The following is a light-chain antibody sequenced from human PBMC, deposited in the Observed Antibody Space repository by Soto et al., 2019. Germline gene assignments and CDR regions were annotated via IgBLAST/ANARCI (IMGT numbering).Light chain of an antibody. V-gene: IGLV1-47*02. CDR1: SSNIGSNY. CDR3: AAWYDSRSGRV. J-gene: IGLJ3*02. CDR2: SNY. Sequence: QSVLTQPPSASGTPGQRVTISCSGSSSNIGSNYVHCYQQLPGTAPTLLIYSNYHRPSWVPARFSASKSGTSASLAISGLRSAEEADYYCAAWYDSRSGRVFGGGTKLTVL.